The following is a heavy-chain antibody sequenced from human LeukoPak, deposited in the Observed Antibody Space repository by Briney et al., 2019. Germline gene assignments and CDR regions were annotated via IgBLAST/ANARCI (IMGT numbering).Heavy chain of an antibody. CDR1: GGTFSSYA. CDR3: ARDAHRYYYYYMDV. V-gene: IGHV1-69*13. J-gene: IGHJ6*03. CDR2: IIPIFGTA. D-gene: IGHD3-16*02. Sequence: GASVKVSCKASGGTFSSYAISWVRQAPGQGLEWMGGIIPIFGTANYAQKFQGRVTITADESTSTAYMVLSSLRSEDTAVYYCARDAHRYYYYYMDVWGKGTTVTISS.